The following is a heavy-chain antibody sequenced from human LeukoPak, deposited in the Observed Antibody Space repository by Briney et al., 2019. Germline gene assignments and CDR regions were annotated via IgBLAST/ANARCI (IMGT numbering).Heavy chain of an antibody. J-gene: IGHJ4*02. V-gene: IGHV3-53*01. CDR1: GFTVSSNY. D-gene: IGHD3-10*01. Sequence: PGGSLRLSCAASGFTVSSNYMSWVRQAPGKGLEWVSVIYSGGSTYYADSVKGRFTISRDNSKNTLYLQMNSLRAEDTAVYYCARVGNPSGSYSDYWGQGILVTVSS. CDR3: ARVGNPSGSYSDY. CDR2: IYSGGST.